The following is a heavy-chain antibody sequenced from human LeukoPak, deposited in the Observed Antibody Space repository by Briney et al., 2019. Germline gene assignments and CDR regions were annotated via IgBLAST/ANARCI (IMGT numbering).Heavy chain of an antibody. CDR1: GFTFADYA. CDR2: IRSKTYGGTT. Sequence: PGGSLRLSCTASGFTFADYAMTWVRQAPGKGLEWLGFIRSKTYGGTTEFAASVKGRFTISRDDSKSIAYLQMNSLNTDDTGVYYCTPNPMVPFDYWGQGTLVTVPS. V-gene: IGHV3-49*04. J-gene: IGHJ4*02. CDR3: TPNPMVPFDY. D-gene: IGHD3-10*01.